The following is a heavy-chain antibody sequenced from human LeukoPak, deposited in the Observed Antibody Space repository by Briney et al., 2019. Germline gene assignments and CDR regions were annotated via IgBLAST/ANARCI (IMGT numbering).Heavy chain of an antibody. CDR1: GFTVSSNY. V-gene: IGHV3-53*05. CDR3: ASSHAGYSSGWYFDY. Sequence: GGSLRLSCAASGFTVSSNYMSWVRQAPGKGLEWVSVIYTGGYTYYADSVKGRFTISRDNSKNTLYLQMNSLRAEDTAVYYCASSHAGYSSGWYFDYWGQGTLVTVSS. J-gene: IGHJ4*02. D-gene: IGHD6-19*01. CDR2: IYTGGYT.